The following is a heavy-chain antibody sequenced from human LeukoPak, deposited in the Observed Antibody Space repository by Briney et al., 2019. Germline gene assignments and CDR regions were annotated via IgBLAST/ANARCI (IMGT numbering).Heavy chain of an antibody. Sequence: PGGSLRLSCAASGFTFSDYYTSWIRQAPGKGLEWVSYISSSGSTIYYADSVKGRFTISRDNAKNSLYLQMNSLRAEDTAVYYCARSETAMVTPIDYWGQGTLVTVSS. CDR1: GFTFSDYY. V-gene: IGHV3-11*01. CDR3: ARSETAMVTPIDY. J-gene: IGHJ4*02. D-gene: IGHD5-18*01. CDR2: ISSSGSTI.